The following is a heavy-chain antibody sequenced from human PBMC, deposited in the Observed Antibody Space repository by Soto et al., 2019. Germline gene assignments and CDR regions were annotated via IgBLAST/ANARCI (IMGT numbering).Heavy chain of an antibody. D-gene: IGHD6-25*01. CDR2: ISYDGSNK. CDR3: ARGEAARSD. Sequence: QVQLVESGGGVVQPGRSLRLSCAASGFTFSSYAMHWVRQAPGKGLEWVAVISYDGSNKYYADSVKGRFTISRDNSKNTLYLQMTSLRAEDTAVYYCARGEAARSDWGQGTLVTVSS. J-gene: IGHJ4*02. V-gene: IGHV3-30-3*01. CDR1: GFTFSSYA.